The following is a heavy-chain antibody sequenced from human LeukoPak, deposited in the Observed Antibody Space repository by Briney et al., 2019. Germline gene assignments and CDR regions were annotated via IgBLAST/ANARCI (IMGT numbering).Heavy chain of an antibody. CDR1: GFSFSTYG. CDR3: AKDRGWYTYYFDS. V-gene: IGHV3-30*18. Sequence: GGSLRLSCAASGFSFSTYGIHWVRQAPGKGLEWVAVISYDGSNKYYADSVKGRFTISRDNSKNTLYLRMTSLRAEDTAVYYCAKDRGWYTYYFDSWGQGTLVTVSP. CDR2: ISYDGSNK. D-gene: IGHD6-19*01. J-gene: IGHJ4*02.